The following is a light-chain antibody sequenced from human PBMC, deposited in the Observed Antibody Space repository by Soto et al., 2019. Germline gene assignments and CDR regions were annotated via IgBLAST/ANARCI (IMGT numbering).Light chain of an antibody. Sequence: QSVLTQPASVSGSPGQSITISCTGTSSDVGSYSFVSWYQQHPGKAPKLMIFEGSKRPSGVSNRFSGSKSGNTASLTISGLQAEDEADYYCCSCAAGINVFGNGTKVTVL. J-gene: IGLJ1*01. CDR3: CSCAAGINV. CDR2: EGS. CDR1: SSDVGSYSF. V-gene: IGLV2-23*03.